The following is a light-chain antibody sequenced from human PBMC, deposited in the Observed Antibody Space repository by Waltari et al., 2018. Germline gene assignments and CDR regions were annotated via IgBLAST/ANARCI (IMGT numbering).Light chain of an antibody. CDR1: QRLGKNY. V-gene: IGKV3-20*01. J-gene: IGKJ2*01. CDR3: QQYGSSVLYT. CDR2: GAS. Sequence: ARQRLGKNYVAWYQQKPGQAPRLLIFGASSRAAGIPDRFSGSGSGTDFTLTISRLEPEDFAVYYCQQYGSSVLYTFGQGTKLEIK.